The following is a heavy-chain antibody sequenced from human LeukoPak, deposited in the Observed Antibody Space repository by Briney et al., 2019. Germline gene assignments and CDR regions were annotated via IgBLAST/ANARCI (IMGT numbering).Heavy chain of an antibody. V-gene: IGHV3-7*01. Sequence: PGGSLRLSCAASGFTFSSYWMSWVRQAPGKGLEWVANIKQDGSEKYYADSVKGRFTISRDNSKNTLYLQMNSLRAEDTAVYYCASEIDDYGDYTPTWGQGTLVTVSS. CDR3: ASEIDDYGDYTPT. J-gene: IGHJ5*02. D-gene: IGHD4-17*01. CDR1: GFTFSSYW. CDR2: IKQDGSEK.